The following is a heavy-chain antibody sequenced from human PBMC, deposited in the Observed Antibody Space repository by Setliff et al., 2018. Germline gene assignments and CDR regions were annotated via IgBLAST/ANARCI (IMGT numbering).Heavy chain of an antibody. J-gene: IGHJ4*02. CDR1: GYTFTSYD. CDR2: MNPNSGNT. V-gene: IGHV1-8*03. Sequence: GASVKVSCKASGYTFTSYDINWVRQATGQGLEWMGWMNPNSGNTGYAQKFQGRVTITRNTSISTAYMELSSLKSEDTAVYYCARVQQLGTFDYWGQGTLVTVSS. D-gene: IGHD6-13*01. CDR3: ARVQQLGTFDY.